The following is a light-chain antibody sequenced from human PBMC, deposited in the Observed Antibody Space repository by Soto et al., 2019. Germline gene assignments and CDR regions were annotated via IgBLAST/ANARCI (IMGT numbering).Light chain of an antibody. Sequence: QSVLTQPASVSGSPGQSITISCTGTSSDVGGYNFVSWYQQHPGKAPKLMIYDVSNRPSGVSNRFSGSKSGNTASLTISGRQAEDEADYYCSSYTSSSTLYVFGTWTKVTVL. V-gene: IGLV2-14*01. J-gene: IGLJ1*01. CDR2: DVS. CDR3: SSYTSSSTLYV. CDR1: SSDVGGYNF.